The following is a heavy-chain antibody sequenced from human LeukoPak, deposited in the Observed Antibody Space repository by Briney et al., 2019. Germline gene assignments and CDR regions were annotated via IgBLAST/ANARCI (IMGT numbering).Heavy chain of an antibody. V-gene: IGHV1-2*02. CDR2: INPNSGGT. J-gene: IGHJ4*02. CDR1: GYTFTGYY. CDR3: AREINSATTVTTLRNNY. D-gene: IGHD4-11*01. Sequence: ASVKVSCKASGYTFTGYYMHWVRQAPGQGLEWMGWINPNSGGTNYAQKFQGRVTMTRDTSISTAYMELSRLRSDDTAVYYCAREINSATTVTTLRNNYWGQGTLVTVSS.